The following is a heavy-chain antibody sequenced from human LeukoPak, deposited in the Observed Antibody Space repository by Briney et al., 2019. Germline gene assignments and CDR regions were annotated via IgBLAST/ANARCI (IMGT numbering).Heavy chain of an antibody. V-gene: IGHV3-21*01. CDR1: GFTFSSYS. CDR2: ISSSSSNI. J-gene: IGHJ4*02. CDR3: ASSSWFGELSHASDY. Sequence: GGSLTLSCAASGFTFSSYSLNWVRQAPGKGLEWVSSISSSSSNIYYAYSVKGRFTISRDNAKNSLYLQMNSLRVEDTAVYYCASSSWFGELSHASDYWGQGTLVTVSS. D-gene: IGHD3-10*01.